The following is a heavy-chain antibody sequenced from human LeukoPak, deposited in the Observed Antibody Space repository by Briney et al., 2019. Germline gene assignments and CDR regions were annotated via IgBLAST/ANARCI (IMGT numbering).Heavy chain of an antibody. CDR1: GGSISSYY. CDR2: IYYSGST. CDR3: ARHYGSGSYPFDY. J-gene: IGHJ4*02. V-gene: IGHV4-59*01. Sequence: SETLSLTCTVSGGSISSYYWSWIRQPPGKGLEWNGYIYYSGSTNYNPSLKSRVTISVDTSKNQFSLKLSSVTAADTAVYYCARHYGSGSYPFDYWGQGTLVTVSS. D-gene: IGHD3-10*01.